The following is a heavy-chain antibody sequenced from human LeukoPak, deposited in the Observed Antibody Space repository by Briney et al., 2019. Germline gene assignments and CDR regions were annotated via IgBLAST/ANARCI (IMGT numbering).Heavy chain of an antibody. V-gene: IGHV4-61*02. CDR1: GGSISSGSYY. J-gene: IGHJ4*02. CDR2: IYTSGST. Sequence: SETLSLTCTVSGGSISSGSYYWSWIRQPAGKGLEWIGRIYTSGSTNYNPSLKSRVTISVDTSKNQFSLKLSSVTAADTAVYYCARHERFGIAARPGLLPFDYWGQGTLVTVSS. CDR3: ARHERFGIAARPGLLPFDY. D-gene: IGHD6-6*01.